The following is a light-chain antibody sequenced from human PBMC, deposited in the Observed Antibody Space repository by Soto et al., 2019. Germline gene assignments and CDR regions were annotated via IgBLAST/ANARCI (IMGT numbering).Light chain of an antibody. Sequence: QSALTQPPSVSGSPGQSVAISCTGTSSDVGSYNRVAWYQQSPGTATKLMIYEVSNRPSGVPDRFSGSKSGNTASLTISGLQDEEEADYYCSSFTSSSTYVFGTGTKLTVL. J-gene: IGLJ1*01. CDR3: SSFTSSSTYV. V-gene: IGLV2-18*02. CDR2: EVS. CDR1: SSDVGSYNR.